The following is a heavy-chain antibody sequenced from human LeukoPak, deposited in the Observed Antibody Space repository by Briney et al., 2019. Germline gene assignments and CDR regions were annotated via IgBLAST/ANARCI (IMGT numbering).Heavy chain of an antibody. V-gene: IGHV6-1*01. CDR3: AKESFGVVTPGWLDY. Sequence: SQTLSLTCAIPGYSVSSNSAAWNWNRQSPSRGLEWLGRTYYRSKWYNDYAVSVKSRITINPDTSKNQFSLQLNSVTPEDTAVYYCAKESFGVVTPGWLDYWGQGTLVTVSS. J-gene: IGHJ4*02. CDR1: GYSVSSNSAA. D-gene: IGHD3-3*01. CDR2: TYYRSKWYN.